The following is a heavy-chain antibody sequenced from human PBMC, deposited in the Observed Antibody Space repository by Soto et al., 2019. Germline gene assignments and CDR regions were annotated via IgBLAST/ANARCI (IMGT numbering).Heavy chain of an antibody. CDR3: ARTTLEAGHFDY. D-gene: IGHD4-4*01. J-gene: IGHJ4*02. CDR1: GGSISSYY. CDR2: IYYSGST. Sequence: PSETLSLTCTVSGGSISSYYWSWIRQPPGKGLEWIGYIYYSGSTNYNPSLKSRIIINPDTSKNQFSLQLNSVTPEDTAVYYCARTTLEAGHFDYWGQGTLVTVSS. V-gene: IGHV4-59*08.